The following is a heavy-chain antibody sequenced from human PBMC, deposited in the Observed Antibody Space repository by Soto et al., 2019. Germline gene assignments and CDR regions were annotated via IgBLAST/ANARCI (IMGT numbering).Heavy chain of an antibody. CDR3: ARGGEATTPNYYMDV. J-gene: IGHJ6*03. CDR2: INPSGGST. CDR1: GYTFTSYY. Sequence: ASVKVSCKASGYTFTSYYMHWVRQAPGQGLEWKGKINPSGGSTSYAQKIQGRVTMTRDTSTSTVNIKLSSLRSEDTAVYYCARGGEATTPNYYMDVWGKGTTVTVSS. D-gene: IGHD4-4*01. V-gene: IGHV1-46*03.